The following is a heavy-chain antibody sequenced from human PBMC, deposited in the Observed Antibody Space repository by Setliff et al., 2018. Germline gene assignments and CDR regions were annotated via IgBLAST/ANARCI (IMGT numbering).Heavy chain of an antibody. Sequence: LTCTVSGFTFSDHYMDWVRQAPGKGLEWVARTRNKVSNYSTMYAASVKGRFTIARDNSQNSVFLQMNSLKTEDAAVYHCVRTVVPGYYFDSWGQGTLVTVSS. CDR3: VRTVVPGYYFDS. V-gene: IGHV3-72*01. J-gene: IGHJ4*02. D-gene: IGHD3-10*01. CDR2: TRNKVSNYST. CDR1: GFTFSDHY.